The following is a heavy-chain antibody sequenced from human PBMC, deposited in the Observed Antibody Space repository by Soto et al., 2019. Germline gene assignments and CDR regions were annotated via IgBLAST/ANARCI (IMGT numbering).Heavy chain of an antibody. CDR2: VWHDGSKE. CDR1: GFTFRFYG. D-gene: IGHD1-1*01. V-gene: IGHV3-33*01. Sequence: LVESGGTVVQPGMSLRLSCAASGFTFRFYGINWVRQAPGKGLEWVAGVWHDGSKEYYRAYLKGRLTVSRDNAKNTVYRQMDGLRAEDTAVYYCARDSDTTGHYSHFVSLGQGTLVTVSS. CDR3: ARDSDTTGHYSHFVS. J-gene: IGHJ4*02.